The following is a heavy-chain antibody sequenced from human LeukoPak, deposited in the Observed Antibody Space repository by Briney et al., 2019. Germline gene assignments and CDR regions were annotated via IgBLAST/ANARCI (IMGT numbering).Heavy chain of an antibody. J-gene: IGHJ4*02. CDR3: AKAREMATPDFDY. CDR1: GFTFSSYS. D-gene: IGHD5-24*01. V-gene: IGHV3-21*04. Sequence: GGSLRLSCAASGFTFSSYSMNWVRQAPGKGLEWVSSISSSSSYIYYADSVKGRFTISRDNAKNSLYLQMNSLRAEDTAVYYCAKAREMATPDFDYWGQGTLVTVSS. CDR2: ISSSSSYI.